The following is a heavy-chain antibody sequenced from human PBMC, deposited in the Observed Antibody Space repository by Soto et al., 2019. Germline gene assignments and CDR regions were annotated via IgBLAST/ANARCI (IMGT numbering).Heavy chain of an antibody. D-gene: IGHD6-19*01. CDR3: ARDDRQWLALYYYYYYGMDV. CDR2: INPNSGGT. CDR1: GYTFTGYY. V-gene: IGHV1-2*02. Sequence: ASVKVSCKASGYTFTGYYMRWVRQAPGQGLEWMGWINPNSGGTNYAQKFQGRVTMTRDTSISTAYMELSRLRSDDTAVYYCARDDRQWLALYYYYYYGMDVWGQGTTVTVSS. J-gene: IGHJ6*02.